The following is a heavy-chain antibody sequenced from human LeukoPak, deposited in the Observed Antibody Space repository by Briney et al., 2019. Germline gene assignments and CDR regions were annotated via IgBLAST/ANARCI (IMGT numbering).Heavy chain of an antibody. CDR2: ISHTGIT. Sequence: PSETLSLTCTVSGGSINNYFWSWIRLTPGKGLEWIGYISHTGITNYNPSLKSRVTISVDTSKNQFSLKLSSVTAADTAVYYCARSPAAGTFIFDYWGQGTLVTVSS. CDR1: GGSINNYF. V-gene: IGHV4-59*08. J-gene: IGHJ4*02. CDR3: ARSPAAGTFIFDY. D-gene: IGHD6-13*01.